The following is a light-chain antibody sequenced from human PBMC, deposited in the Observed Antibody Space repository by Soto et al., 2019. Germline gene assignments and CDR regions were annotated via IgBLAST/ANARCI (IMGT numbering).Light chain of an antibody. CDR2: AAS. Sequence: DIQMTQSPPSVSASVGDRVIITCRASQSINSYLSWYQQKPGKAPKLLIYAASNLQSGVPSRFSGSGSGTDFTLTISSLRPEDSASYYCQQSYTTPWAFGPGTKVDIK. CDR1: QSINSY. J-gene: IGKJ1*01. CDR3: QQSYTTPWA. V-gene: IGKV1-39*01.